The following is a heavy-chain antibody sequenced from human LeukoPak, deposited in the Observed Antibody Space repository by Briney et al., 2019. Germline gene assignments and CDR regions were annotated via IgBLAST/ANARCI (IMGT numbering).Heavy chain of an antibody. J-gene: IGHJ4*02. CDR3: ARDDGYTKRIDY. V-gene: IGHV4-38-2*02. Sequence: PSETLSLACTVSGGSINTAYYWSWIRQPPGKGLEWIGYIYHSGSTDYNPSLKSRVTISVDRSKNQFSLKLSSVTAADTAVYYCARDDGYTKRIDYWGQGTLVTVSS. D-gene: IGHD5-24*01. CDR2: IYHSGST. CDR1: GGSINTAYY.